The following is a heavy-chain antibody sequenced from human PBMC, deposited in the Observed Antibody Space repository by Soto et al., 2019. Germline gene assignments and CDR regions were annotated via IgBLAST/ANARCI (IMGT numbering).Heavy chain of an antibody. D-gene: IGHD6-19*01. CDR3: AKDLRTAVAVIDAFDI. Sequence: PGGSLRLSCAASGFTFSSYGMHWVRQAPGKGLEWVAVISYDGSNKYYADSVKGRFTISRDNSKNTLYLQMNSLRAEDTAVYYCAKDLRTAVAVIDAFDIWGQGTMVTVSS. J-gene: IGHJ3*02. V-gene: IGHV3-30*18. CDR2: ISYDGSNK. CDR1: GFTFSSYG.